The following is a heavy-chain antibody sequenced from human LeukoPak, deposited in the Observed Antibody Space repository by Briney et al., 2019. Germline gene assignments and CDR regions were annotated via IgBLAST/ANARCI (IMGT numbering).Heavy chain of an antibody. CDR3: ERGVGANSRPDY. CDR2: ISVYNGNT. D-gene: IGHD1-26*01. Sequence: GASVKVSCKASGYTFTSYGISWVRQAPGQGIEWMGWISVYNGNTKYAQKFQGRVTMTTDTSTSTAYMELRSLKSDDTAVYYCERGVGANSRPDYWGQGTLVTVSS. CDR1: GYTFTSYG. J-gene: IGHJ4*02. V-gene: IGHV1-18*01.